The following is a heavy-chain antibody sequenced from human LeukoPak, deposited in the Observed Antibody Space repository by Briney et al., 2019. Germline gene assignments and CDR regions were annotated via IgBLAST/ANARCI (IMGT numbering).Heavy chain of an antibody. V-gene: IGHV3-23*01. Sequence: GGSLRLSCAASGFTFSSYAMSWVRQAPGKGLEWVSAISGSGGSTYYADSVKGRFTISRDNSKNTLYLQMNSLRAEDTAVYYCAKDILTGYPSSLAFDYWGQGTLVTVSS. CDR3: AKDILTGYPSSLAFDY. CDR2: ISGSGGST. CDR1: GFTFSSYA. D-gene: IGHD3-9*01. J-gene: IGHJ4*02.